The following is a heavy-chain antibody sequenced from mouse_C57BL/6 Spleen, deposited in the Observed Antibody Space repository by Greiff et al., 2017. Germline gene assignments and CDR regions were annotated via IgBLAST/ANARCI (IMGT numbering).Heavy chain of an antibody. Sequence: QVTLKVSGPELVKPGASVKFSCKASGFAFSSSWMNWVKQRPGKGLEWIGRIYPGDGDTNYNGKFKGKATLTADKSSSTAYMQLSSLTSEDAAVYYCATTTVESGYWGKGTTLSVSS. J-gene: IGHJ2*01. CDR1: GFAFSSSW. CDR2: IYPGDGDT. CDR3: ATTTVESGY. V-gene: IGHV1-82*01. D-gene: IGHD1-1*01.